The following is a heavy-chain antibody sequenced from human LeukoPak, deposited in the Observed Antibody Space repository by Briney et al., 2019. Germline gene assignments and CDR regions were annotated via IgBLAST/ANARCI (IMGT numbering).Heavy chain of an antibody. CDR2: ISAYNGNT. V-gene: IGHV1-18*01. CDR3: ARVSDSSSWYRWFDP. Sequence: GASVKVSCKASGYTFTSYGISWVRQAPGQGLEWMGWISAYNGNTNYAQKLQGRVTMTTDTSTSTAYMELRSLRSDDTAVYYCARVSDSSSWYRWFDPWGQGTLVTVSS. J-gene: IGHJ5*02. D-gene: IGHD6-13*01. CDR1: GYTFTSYG.